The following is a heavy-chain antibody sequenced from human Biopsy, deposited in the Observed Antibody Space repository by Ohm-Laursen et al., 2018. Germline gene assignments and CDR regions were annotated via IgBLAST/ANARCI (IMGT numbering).Heavy chain of an antibody. D-gene: IGHD2-2*01. J-gene: IGHJ6*02. CDR3: TRDVKRYCSGTSCYSGYFGMDV. Sequence: GTLSLTCGVSGGSVSDSFHFWSWIRQPPGKGLEWIANVYDSGTTNYNPSLKSRVTISLDTSKNQFSLKLNSVTAADTAVYFCTRDVKRYCSGTSCYSGYFGMDVWGQGTTVTVSS. V-gene: IGHV4-61*01. CDR1: GGSVSDSFHF. CDR2: VYDSGTT.